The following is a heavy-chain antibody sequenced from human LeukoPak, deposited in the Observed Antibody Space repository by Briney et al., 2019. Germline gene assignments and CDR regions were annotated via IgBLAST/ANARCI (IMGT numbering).Heavy chain of an antibody. CDR1: GGSISSYY. J-gene: IGHJ5*02. V-gene: IGHV4-4*07. Sequence: SETLSLTCTVSGGSISSYYWSWIRQPAGKGLEWIGRIYTSGSTNYNPSLKSRVTMSVDTSKNQFSLKLSSVTAADTAVYYCARDLKGYNWNYAWFDPWGQGTLVTVSS. D-gene: IGHD1-7*01. CDR3: ARDLKGYNWNYAWFDP. CDR2: IYTSGST.